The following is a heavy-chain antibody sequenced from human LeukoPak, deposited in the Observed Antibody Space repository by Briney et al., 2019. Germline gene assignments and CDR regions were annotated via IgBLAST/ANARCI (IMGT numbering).Heavy chain of an antibody. Sequence: ASVKVSCKASGYTFTSYDINWVRQATGQGLEWTGWMNPNSGNTGYAQKFQGRVTMTRNTSISTAYMELSSLRSEDTAVYYCARVGRSDFWSGYYPMMDVWGKGTTVTVSS. CDR2: MNPNSGNT. CDR1: GYTFTSYD. CDR3: ARVGRSDFWSGYYPMMDV. V-gene: IGHV1-8*01. J-gene: IGHJ6*04. D-gene: IGHD3-3*01.